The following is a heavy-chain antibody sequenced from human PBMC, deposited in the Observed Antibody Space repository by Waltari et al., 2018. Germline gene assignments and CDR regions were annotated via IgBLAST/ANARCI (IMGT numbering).Heavy chain of an antibody. CDR3: ATDHSWTYNFDH. D-gene: IGHD2-2*02. Sequence: EVQLVQSGSEVKEPGAPGKISCQVSGYTFTHNYLHWPRQAPGGGLEWLGIVDPENHEQEYAERFEGRVTITADTSRDTSYLELNSLTSDDTAIYYCATDHSWTYNFDHWGQGTLVTVS. CDR2: VDPENHEQ. J-gene: IGHJ4*02. CDR1: GYTFTHNY. V-gene: IGHV1-69-2*01.